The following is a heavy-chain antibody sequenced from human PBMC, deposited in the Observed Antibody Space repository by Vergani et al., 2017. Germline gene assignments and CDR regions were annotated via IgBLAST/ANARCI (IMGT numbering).Heavy chain of an antibody. CDR1: GFTFSSND. J-gene: IGHJ6*04. CDR3: AKECCGTGNCYGWNHLEV. V-gene: IGHV3-13*01. CDR2: IGVDGDR. D-gene: IGHD1-1*01. Sequence: VESGGGLVQPGGSLRLSCTVSGFTFSSNDFHWVRQTAGKGLEWVSCIGVDGDRYYSDSVKGRFTISRDNGQSYLYLDMDNLRVEDTAVYFCAKECCGTGNCYGWNHLEVWGEGTSVTVSS.